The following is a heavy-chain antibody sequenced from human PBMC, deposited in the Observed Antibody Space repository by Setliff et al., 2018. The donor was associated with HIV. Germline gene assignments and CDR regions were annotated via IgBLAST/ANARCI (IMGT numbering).Heavy chain of an antibody. J-gene: IGHJ4*02. V-gene: IGHV3-33*08. D-gene: IGHD5-18*01. CDR2: IRYDGNKI. CDR3: ASDFSYGY. CDR1: GLTFSSYW. Sequence: GGSLRLSCAASGLTFSSYWMGWVRQAPGKGLEWVAVIRYDGNKIDYGDSVKGRFTISRDNSKNTLYLQMNSLRADDTAVYYCASDFSYGYWGQGTLVTVSS.